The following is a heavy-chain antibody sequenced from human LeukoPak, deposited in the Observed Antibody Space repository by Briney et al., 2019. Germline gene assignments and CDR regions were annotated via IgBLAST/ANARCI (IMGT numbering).Heavy chain of an antibody. V-gene: IGHV5-51*01. D-gene: IGHD5-18*01. J-gene: IGHJ6*02. CDR1: GYSFTSYW. Sequence: GESLKISCKGSGYSFTSYWIGWVRQMPGKGLEWMGIIYPGDSDTRYSPSFQGQVTISADKSISTAYLQWSSLKASDTAMYYCARQKEVTRFYYYYGTDVWGQGTTVTVSS. CDR2: IYPGDSDT. CDR3: ARQKEVTRFYYYYGTDV.